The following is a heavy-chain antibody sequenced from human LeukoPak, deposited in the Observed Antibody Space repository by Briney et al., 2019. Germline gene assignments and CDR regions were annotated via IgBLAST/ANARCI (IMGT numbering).Heavy chain of an antibody. D-gene: IGHD2-2*03. Sequence: GGSLRLSCAASGFTFDDYAMHWVRQAPGKGLEWVSGISWNSGSIGYADSVKGRFTISRDNAKNSLYLQMNSLRAEDTAVYYCARDYGYWAGAFDIWGQGTMVTVSS. J-gene: IGHJ3*02. CDR3: ARDYGYWAGAFDI. V-gene: IGHV3-9*01. CDR2: ISWNSGSI. CDR1: GFTFDDYA.